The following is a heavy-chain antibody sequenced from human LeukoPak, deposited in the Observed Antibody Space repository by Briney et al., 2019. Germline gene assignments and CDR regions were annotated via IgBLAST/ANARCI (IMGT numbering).Heavy chain of an antibody. V-gene: IGHV3-30-3*01. CDR1: GFTFSSYA. D-gene: IGHD3-10*01. J-gene: IGHJ3*02. CDR3: AREYDTMVRGVGDAFDI. CDR2: ISYDGSNK. Sequence: GSLRLSCAASGFTFSSYAMHWVRQAPGKGLEGVAVISYDGSNKYYADSVKGRFTISRDNSKNTLYLQMNSLRAEDTAVYYCAREYDTMVRGVGDAFDIWGQGTMVTVSS.